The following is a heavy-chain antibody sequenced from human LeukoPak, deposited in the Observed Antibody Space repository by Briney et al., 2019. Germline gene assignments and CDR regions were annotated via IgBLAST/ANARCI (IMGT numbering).Heavy chain of an antibody. Sequence: ASVNVSCKASGYTFTGCYMHWVRQAPGQGLEWMGWINPNSGGTNYAQKFQGRVTMTRDTSISTAYMELSRLRSDDKAVYYCAREGYNWNYVWFDPWGQGTLVTVSS. V-gene: IGHV1-2*02. CDR2: INPNSGGT. CDR1: GYTFTGCY. D-gene: IGHD1-7*01. J-gene: IGHJ5*02. CDR3: AREGYNWNYVWFDP.